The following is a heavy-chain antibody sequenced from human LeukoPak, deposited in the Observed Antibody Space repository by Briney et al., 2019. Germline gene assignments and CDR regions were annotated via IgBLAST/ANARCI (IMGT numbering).Heavy chain of an antibody. CDR3: ARVHIAVAGNEAFDI. V-gene: IGHV4-39*07. Sequence: SETLSLTCTLSGGSISTYYWSWVRQPPGKGLEWIGSMYYSGSTYYNPSLKSRVTISVDTSKNQFSLKLSSVTAADTAVYYCARVHIAVAGNEAFDIWGQGTMVTVSS. CDR1: GGSISTYY. D-gene: IGHD6-13*01. J-gene: IGHJ3*02. CDR2: MYYSGST.